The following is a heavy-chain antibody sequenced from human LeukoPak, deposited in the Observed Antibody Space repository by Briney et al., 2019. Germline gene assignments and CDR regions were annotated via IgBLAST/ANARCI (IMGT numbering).Heavy chain of an antibody. Sequence: PSETLSLTCTVSGGSTSSSNYYWGWIRQPPGKGLEWIGGIHYSGNTYYNPSLKSRVTISVDTSKNQFSLKLSSVTAADTAVYYCARLGAGPTYYDFWSGYSSFYFDYWGQGTLVTVSS. J-gene: IGHJ4*02. D-gene: IGHD3-3*01. CDR1: GGSTSSSNYY. CDR3: ARLGAGPTYYDFWSGYSSFYFDY. CDR2: IHYSGNT. V-gene: IGHV4-39*01.